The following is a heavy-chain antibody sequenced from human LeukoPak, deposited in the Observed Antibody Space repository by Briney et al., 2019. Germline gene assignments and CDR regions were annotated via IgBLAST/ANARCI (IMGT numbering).Heavy chain of an antibody. CDR1: GFTFSSYG. CDR3: AKDSSYGYSSSWGNFDY. CDR2: ISYDGSNK. J-gene: IGHJ4*02. D-gene: IGHD6-13*01. Sequence: QPGGSLRLSCAASGFTFSSYGMHWVRQAPGKGLEWVAVISYDGSNKYYADSVKGRFTISRDNSKNTLYLQMNSLRAEDTAVYYCAKDSSYGYSSSWGNFDYWGQGTLVTVSS. V-gene: IGHV3-30*18.